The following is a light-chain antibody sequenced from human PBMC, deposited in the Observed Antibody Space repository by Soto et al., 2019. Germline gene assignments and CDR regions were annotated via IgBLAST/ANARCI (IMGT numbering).Light chain of an antibody. V-gene: IGKV3-15*01. CDR2: GAS. J-gene: IGKJ2*01. CDR3: QHHNNWPYT. Sequence: EILMTQSPATLSVSPGERVTLSCRASQSVSNNLAWYQQKPGQAPRLLIYGASTRATGIPARFSGGGSGTEFTLTISSLTSEDFSVYYCQHHNNWPYTFGQGTKLEIK. CDR1: QSVSNN.